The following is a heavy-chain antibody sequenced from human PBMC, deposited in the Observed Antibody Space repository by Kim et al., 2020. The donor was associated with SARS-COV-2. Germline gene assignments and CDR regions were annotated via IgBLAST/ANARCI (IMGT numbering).Heavy chain of an antibody. Sequence: SETLSLTCTVSGGSISSGGYYWSWIRQHPGKGLEWIGYIYYSGSTYYNPSLKSRVTISVDTSKNQFSLKLSSVTAADTAVYYCARAVRVVVSYGMDVWGQGTTVTVSS. D-gene: IGHD3-22*01. V-gene: IGHV4-31*03. CDR3: ARAVRVVVSYGMDV. CDR1: GGSISSGGYY. CDR2: IYYSGST. J-gene: IGHJ6*02.